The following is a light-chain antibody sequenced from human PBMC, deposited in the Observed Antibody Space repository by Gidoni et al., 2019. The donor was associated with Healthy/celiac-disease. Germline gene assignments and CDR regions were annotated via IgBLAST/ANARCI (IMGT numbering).Light chain of an antibody. CDR2: GAS. J-gene: IGKJ4*01. CDR3: QQYGSSPP. Sequence: EIVLPQSPGTLSLSPGERATLPCRASQSVSSSYLAWYQQKPGQAPRLLIYGASSRATGIPDRCSGSGSGTDFTLTISRLEPEDFAVYYCQQYGSSPPFXGXTKVEIK. V-gene: IGKV3-20*01. CDR1: QSVSSSY.